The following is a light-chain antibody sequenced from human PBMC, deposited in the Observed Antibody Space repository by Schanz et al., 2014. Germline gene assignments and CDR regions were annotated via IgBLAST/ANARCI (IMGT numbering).Light chain of an antibody. CDR1: QSVSSN. CDR3: HQYGISPFT. J-gene: IGKJ3*01. Sequence: EIVMTQSPATLSVSPGERATLSCRASQSVSSNLAWYQQKPGQAPRLLIYGASTRATGIPARFSGSGSGTEFTLTISRLEPEDFAVYYCHQYGISPFTYGPGTKVDS. V-gene: IGKV3-15*01. CDR2: GAS.